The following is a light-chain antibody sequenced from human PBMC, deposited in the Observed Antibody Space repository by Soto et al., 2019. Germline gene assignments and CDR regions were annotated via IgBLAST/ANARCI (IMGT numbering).Light chain of an antibody. CDR3: QQYGSTPLS. CDR2: DAS. V-gene: IGKV3-20*01. J-gene: IGKJ4*01. Sequence: EIVLTQSPGTLSLSPGERATLSCRASQSVGNNYLAWYQQKPGQAPRFLIYDASSRATGIPHRFSGSGSGTDFTLTISRLEPEDFAVYYCQQYGSTPLSFGGGTKVEIK. CDR1: QSVGNNY.